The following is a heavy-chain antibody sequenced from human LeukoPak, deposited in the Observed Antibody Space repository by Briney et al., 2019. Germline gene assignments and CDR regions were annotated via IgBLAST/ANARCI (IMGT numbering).Heavy chain of an antibody. CDR3: ARDPYSGGYGAYYYYYMDL. V-gene: IGHV3-21*01. D-gene: IGHD5-12*01. Sequence: GGSLRLSCAASGFTFISYTMKWVRQAPGKGLEWVSSIGAISSYVYYSDSVKGRFTISRDDSKNSLYLQMSSLRDEDTAVYYCARDPYSGGYGAYYYYYMDLWGKGTTVTVSS. J-gene: IGHJ6*03. CDR1: GFTFISYT. CDR2: IGAISSYV.